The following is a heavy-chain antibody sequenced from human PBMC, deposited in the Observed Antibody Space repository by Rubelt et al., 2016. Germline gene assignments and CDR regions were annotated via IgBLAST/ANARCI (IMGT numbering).Heavy chain of an antibody. CDR2: INHSGST. CDR3: ARDLGYYYDSSGSDI. CDR1: GGSFSGYY. Sequence: QVQLQQWGAGLLKPSETLSLTCAVYGGSFSGYYWSWIRQPPGKGLEWIGEINHSGSTYYNPSLKSRVTISVDTSKNQFSLKLSSVTAADTAVYYCARDLGYYYDSSGSDIWGQGTMVTVSS. J-gene: IGHJ3*02. D-gene: IGHD3-22*01. V-gene: IGHV4-34*01.